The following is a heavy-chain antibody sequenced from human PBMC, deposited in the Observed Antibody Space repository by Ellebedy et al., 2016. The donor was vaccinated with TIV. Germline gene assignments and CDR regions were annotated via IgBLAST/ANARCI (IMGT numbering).Heavy chain of an antibody. CDR1: GFTFRNFF. V-gene: IGHV3-23*01. J-gene: IGHJ4*02. CDR3: RQGHYSDA. CDR2: ISGDGGST. Sequence: GGSLRLSXATSGFTFRNFFMSWVRQTPGKGLEWVSTISGDGGSTYFADSVKGRFTISRDNSKNTMYLQMNSLRADDTAVYYCRQGHYSDAWGQGTLVTVSS.